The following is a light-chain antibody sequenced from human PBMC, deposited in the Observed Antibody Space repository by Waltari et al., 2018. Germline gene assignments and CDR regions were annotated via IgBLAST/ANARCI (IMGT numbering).Light chain of an antibody. J-gene: IGKJ2*01. CDR3: QQYNHWPPYT. CDR2: CAS. V-gene: IGKV3-15*01. CDR1: KSVSSN. Sequence: EVVMSQSPAPLSVPPGERASLSFRASKSVSSNVAWYQQKPRQAPRLLISCASTRATGIPARFSGSGSGTEFTLTISSLQSEDFAIYYCQQYNHWPPYTFGQGTKLEIK.